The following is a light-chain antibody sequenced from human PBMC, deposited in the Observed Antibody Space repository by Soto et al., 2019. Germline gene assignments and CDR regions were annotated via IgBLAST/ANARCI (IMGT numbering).Light chain of an antibody. CDR2: EVS. CDR1: SSDVGSYNL. J-gene: IGLJ2*01. CDR3: CSYAGSSTHVV. Sequence: QSALTQPASVSGSPGQSITISCTGTSSDVGSYNLVSWYQQHPGKAPKXMIXEVSKRPSGVSNRFSGSKSGXTASLTISGLQAEDEADYYCCSYAGSSTHVVFXGGTKLTVL. V-gene: IGLV2-23*02.